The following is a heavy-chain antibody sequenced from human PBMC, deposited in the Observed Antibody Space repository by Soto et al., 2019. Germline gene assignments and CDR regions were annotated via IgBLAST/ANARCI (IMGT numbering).Heavy chain of an antibody. CDR2: TYYRSKWYN. CDR1: GDSVSRNSAA. J-gene: IGHJ3*02. CDR3: ARDHEGMHSSSWYWDAFDI. D-gene: IGHD6-13*01. Sequence: SQTLSLTCDISGDSVSRNSAAWNWISQSPSRGLEWLGRTYYRSKWYNDYAVSVKSRITINPDTSKNQFSLQLNSVTPEDTAVYYCARDHEGMHSSSWYWDAFDIWGQGTMVTVSS. V-gene: IGHV6-1*01.